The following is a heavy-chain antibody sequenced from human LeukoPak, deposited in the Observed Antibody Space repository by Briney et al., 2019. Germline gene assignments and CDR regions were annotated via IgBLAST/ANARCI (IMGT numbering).Heavy chain of an antibody. Sequence: LSGGSLRLSCAASGFTFSSYGMHWVRQAPGKGLEWVAVIWYDGSNKYYADSVKGRFTISRDNSKNTLYLQMNSLRAEDTAVYYCARDQVAVARGYFDYWGQGTLVTVSS. CDR3: ARDQVAVARGYFDY. J-gene: IGHJ4*02. D-gene: IGHD6-19*01. CDR1: GFTFSSYG. V-gene: IGHV3-33*01. CDR2: IWYDGSNK.